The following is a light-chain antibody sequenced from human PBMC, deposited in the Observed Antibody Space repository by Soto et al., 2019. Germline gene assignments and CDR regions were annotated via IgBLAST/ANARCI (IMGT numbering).Light chain of an antibody. V-gene: IGLV2-14*01. CDR1: SSDVGGYNY. J-gene: IGLJ2*01. Sequence: QSASVSGSPGQSITISCTGSSSDVGGYNYVSWYQQHPGKAPKLMIYDVINRPSGVSNRFSGSKYGNTASLTISGLQAEDEADYYCSSYTSSSTLVVFGGGTKLTVL. CDR2: DVI. CDR3: SSYTSSSTLVV.